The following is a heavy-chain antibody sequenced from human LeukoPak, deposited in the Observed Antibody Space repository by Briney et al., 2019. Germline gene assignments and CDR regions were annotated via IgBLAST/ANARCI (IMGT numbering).Heavy chain of an antibody. CDR2: IYPGNSDT. J-gene: IGHJ3*02. V-gene: IGHV5-51*01. Sequence: GESLKISCKGSGYSFTTYWIAWVRQMPGKGLEWMGIIYPGNSDTRYSPSFQGQVTISADRSISTAYLQWSSLKASDTAMYYCARPATATTAVAFDIWGQGTMVTVSS. CDR3: ARPATATTAVAFDI. CDR1: GYSFTTYW. D-gene: IGHD1-26*01.